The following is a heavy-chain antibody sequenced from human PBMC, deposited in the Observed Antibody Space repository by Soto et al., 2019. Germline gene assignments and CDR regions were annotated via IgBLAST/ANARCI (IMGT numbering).Heavy chain of an antibody. CDR2: ISYDGSNK. Sequence: PGGSLRLSCAASGFTFSSYGMHWVRQAPGKGLEWVAVISYDGSNKYYADSVKGRFTISRDNSKNTLYLQMNSLRAEDTAVYYCAKVRNQYHPTAYNWFDPWGQGTLVTVSS. J-gene: IGHJ5*02. CDR1: GFTFSSYG. D-gene: IGHD2-2*01. CDR3: AKVRNQYHPTAYNWFDP. V-gene: IGHV3-30*18.